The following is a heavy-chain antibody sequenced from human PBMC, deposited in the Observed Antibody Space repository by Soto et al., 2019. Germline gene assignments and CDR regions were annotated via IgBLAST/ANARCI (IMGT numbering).Heavy chain of an antibody. V-gene: IGHV3-15*07. D-gene: IGHD2-2*01. CDR3: TTAPRYCSSTSCRRLRDDYYYGMDV. J-gene: IGHJ6*02. CDR2: IKSKTDGGTT. Sequence: GGSLRLSCAASGFTFSNAWMNWVRQAPGKGLEWVGRIKSKTDGGTTDYAAPVKGRFTISRDDSKNTLYLQMNSLKTEDTAVYYCTTAPRYCSSTSCRRLRDDYYYGMDVWGQGTTVTVSS. CDR1: GFTFSNAW.